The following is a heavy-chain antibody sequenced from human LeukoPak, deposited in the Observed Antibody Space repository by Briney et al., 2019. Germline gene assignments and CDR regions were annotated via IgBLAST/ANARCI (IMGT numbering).Heavy chain of an antibody. J-gene: IGHJ4*02. CDR2: INTDRGDR. D-gene: IGHD2-15*01. CDR3: AGEKSGGLWDY. V-gene: IGHV1-46*01. Sequence: ASVKVSCKSSGYTFTSYFLHWVRQAPGQGLEWMGIINTDRGDRNLAQKFHGRITMTRDTSTSTVYMELSGLISEDTAVYYCAGEKSGGLWDYWGQGTLVTVSS. CDR1: GYTFTSYF.